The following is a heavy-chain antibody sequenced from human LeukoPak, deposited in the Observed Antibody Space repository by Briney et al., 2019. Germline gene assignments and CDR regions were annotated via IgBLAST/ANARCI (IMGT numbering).Heavy chain of an antibody. CDR1: EFHFSSYT. V-gene: IGHV3-30-3*01. CDR3: AGAEGDPPPNHYYGMDV. Sequence: PGGSLRLSCAASEFHFSSYTKHWVRQAPGKGLEWVALISYDGSNQYYADSVKGRLTISRDNSKNTLYLQMNSLRAEDTAVYYCAGAEGDPPPNHYYGMDVWAQGTTVTVSS. D-gene: IGHD3-16*01. CDR2: ISYDGSNQ. J-gene: IGHJ6*02.